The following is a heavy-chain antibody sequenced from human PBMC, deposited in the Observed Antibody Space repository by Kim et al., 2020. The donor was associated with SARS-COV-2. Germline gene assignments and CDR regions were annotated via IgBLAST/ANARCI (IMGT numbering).Heavy chain of an antibody. Sequence: QKFQGRVTMTRNTSISTAYMELSSLRSEDTAVYYCARGFAQPYGYSGLDYWGQGTLVTVSS. D-gene: IGHD5-18*01. J-gene: IGHJ4*02. CDR3: ARGFAQPYGYSGLDY. V-gene: IGHV1-8*01.